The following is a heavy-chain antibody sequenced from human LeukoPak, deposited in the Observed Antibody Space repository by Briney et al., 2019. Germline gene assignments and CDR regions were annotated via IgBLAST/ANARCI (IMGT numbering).Heavy chain of an antibody. V-gene: IGHV4-39*01. CDR1: GGSISSSNYY. CDR2: IYYSGST. CDR3: TKSGSYRGHFDY. D-gene: IGHD1-26*01. Sequence: KTSETLSLTCTVSGGSISSSNYYWGWIRQPPGKGLEWIGSIYYSGSTYCNPSLKSRVTILVDSSKNRFSLKLSSVTAADTAVYYCTKSGSYRGHFDYWGQGTLVTVSS. J-gene: IGHJ4*02.